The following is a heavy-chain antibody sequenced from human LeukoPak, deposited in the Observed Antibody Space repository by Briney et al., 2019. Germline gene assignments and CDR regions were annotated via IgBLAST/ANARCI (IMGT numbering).Heavy chain of an antibody. CDR2: ISGSGGST. J-gene: IGHJ4*02. CDR3: AKGAILTGYYLYYFDY. CDR1: GFTFSSYA. Sequence: GGSLRLPCAASGFTFSSYAMSWVRQAPGKGLEWVSAISGSGGSTYYADSVKGRFTISRDNSKNTLYLQMNSLRAEDTAVYYCAKGAILTGYYLYYFDYWGQGTLVTVSS. V-gene: IGHV3-23*01. D-gene: IGHD3-9*01.